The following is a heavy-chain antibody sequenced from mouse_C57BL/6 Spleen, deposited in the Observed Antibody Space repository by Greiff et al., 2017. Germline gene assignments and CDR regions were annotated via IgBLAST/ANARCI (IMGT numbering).Heavy chain of an antibody. CDR2: IYPSDSET. D-gene: IGHD1-1*01. J-gene: IGHJ1*03. Sequence: QVQLQQSGAELVRPGSSVKLSCKASGYTFTSYWMDWVKQRPGQGLEWIGNIYPSDSETHYNQKFKDKATLTVDKSSSTAYMQLSSLTSEDSAVYYCARSVVATDWYFDVWGTGTTVTVSS. V-gene: IGHV1-61*01. CDR1: GYTFTSYW. CDR3: ARSVVATDWYFDV.